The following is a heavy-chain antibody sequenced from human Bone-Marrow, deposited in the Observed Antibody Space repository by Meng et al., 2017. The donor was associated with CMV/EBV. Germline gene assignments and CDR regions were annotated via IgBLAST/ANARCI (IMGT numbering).Heavy chain of an antibody. J-gene: IGHJ3*02. CDR1: GGTFSSYT. CDR2: IIPILGIA. V-gene: IGHV1-69*02. Sequence: SVKVSCKASGGTFSSYTISWVRQAPGQGLEWMGRIIPILGIANYAQKFQGRVTITADKSTSTAYMELSSLRSEDTAVYYCARHRSGYFYYAFDIWGQGTMVTV. D-gene: IGHD3-22*01. CDR3: ARHRSGYFYYAFDI.